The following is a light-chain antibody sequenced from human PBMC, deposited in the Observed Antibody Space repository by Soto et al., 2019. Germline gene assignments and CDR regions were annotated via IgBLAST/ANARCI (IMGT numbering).Light chain of an antibody. CDR3: QQYNSYPIT. Sequence: DIQMTQSPSTLSASVGDRVTITCRASQSISSWLAWYQQKPGKAPILLIYKTSSLESGVPSRFSGSGSGTAFTLTISSLQPDDFATYYCQQYNSYPITFGQGTRLEIK. V-gene: IGKV1-5*03. CDR2: KTS. CDR1: QSISSW. J-gene: IGKJ5*01.